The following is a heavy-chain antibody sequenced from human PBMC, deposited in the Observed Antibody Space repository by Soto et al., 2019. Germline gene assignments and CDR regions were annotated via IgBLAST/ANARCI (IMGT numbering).Heavy chain of an antibody. CDR3: ARDHGVATIPIGGYFDY. D-gene: IGHD5-12*01. Sequence: GGSLRLSCAASGFTFSSYAMSWVRQAPGKGLEWVAVISYDGSNKYYADSVKGRFTISRDNSKNTLYLQMNSLRAEDTAVYYCARDHGVATIPIGGYFDYWGQGTLVTVSS. CDR2: ISYDGSNK. V-gene: IGHV3-30*04. CDR1: GFTFSSYA. J-gene: IGHJ4*02.